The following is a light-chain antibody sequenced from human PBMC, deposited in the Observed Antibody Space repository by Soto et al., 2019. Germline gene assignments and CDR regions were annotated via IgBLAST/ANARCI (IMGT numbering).Light chain of an antibody. V-gene: IGKV1-5*01. J-gene: IGKJ1*01. Sequence: DIQMTQSPSSLSASIGDRVTITCRASQTISSWLAWYQQKPGKAPKLLIYDASSLESGVPSRFSGSGSGTEFTLTITRLEPEDFAVYYCQQYSSSRTFGQGTKV. CDR3: QQYSSSRT. CDR2: DAS. CDR1: QTISSW.